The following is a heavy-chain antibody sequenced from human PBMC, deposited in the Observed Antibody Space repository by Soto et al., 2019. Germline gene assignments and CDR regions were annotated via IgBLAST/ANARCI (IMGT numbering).Heavy chain of an antibody. Sequence: EVQLVESGGGLVQPGRSLRLSCAASGFTFDDYAMHWVRQAPGKGLEWVSGISWNGGNIGYADSVKGRFTISRDNAKNSRYLQMSSLRAEDTALYYCAKGGYDSSAYYYASFDYWGQGTLVTVSS. D-gene: IGHD3-22*01. CDR1: GFTFDDYA. CDR2: ISWNGGNI. J-gene: IGHJ4*02. V-gene: IGHV3-9*01. CDR3: AKGGYDSSAYYYASFDY.